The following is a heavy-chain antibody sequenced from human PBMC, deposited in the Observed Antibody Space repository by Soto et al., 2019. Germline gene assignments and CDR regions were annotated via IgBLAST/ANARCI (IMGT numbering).Heavy chain of an antibody. CDR3: ARDRYGVVGAFDI. V-gene: IGHV1-18*01. D-gene: IGHD3-3*01. Sequence: ASVKVSCKASGDTFSSYAISWVRQAPGKGLEWMGWISAYNGNTNYAQKLQGRVTMTTDTSTSTAYMELRSLRSDDTAVYYCARDRYGVVGAFDIWGQGTMVTVSS. J-gene: IGHJ3*02. CDR2: ISAYNGNT. CDR1: GDTFSSYA.